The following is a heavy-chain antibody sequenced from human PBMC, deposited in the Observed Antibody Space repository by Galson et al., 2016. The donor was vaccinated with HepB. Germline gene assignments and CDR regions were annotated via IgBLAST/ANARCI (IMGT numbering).Heavy chain of an antibody. V-gene: IGHV3-23*01. D-gene: IGHD2-21*02. CDR1: GFTFSNYA. Sequence: SLRLSCAATGFTFSNYAMSWVRHGPGKGLEWVSSLTGSGGSTYYADSVRDRFTISRDNSKNTLYLQMNSLRAEDTAVYYCAKSDGTYCAGDCYPYFDSWGRGTLVTVSS. J-gene: IGHJ4*02. CDR3: AKSDGTYCAGDCYPYFDS. CDR2: LTGSGGST.